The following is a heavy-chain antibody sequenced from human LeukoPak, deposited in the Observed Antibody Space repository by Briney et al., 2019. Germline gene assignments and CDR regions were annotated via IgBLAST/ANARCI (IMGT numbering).Heavy chain of an antibody. V-gene: IGHV1-69*06. D-gene: IGHD6-13*01. CDR1: VGTLSSYA. CDR2: VIPIFGTA. CDR3: ASLREGSSWYGY. Sequence: WASVSISCTASVGTLSSYALSGVRQAPGQGLEWMGGVIPIFGTANYAQTFQRRVTITADKSTSTAYMELSSLRSEDTAVYYCASLREGSSWYGYWGQGTLVTVSS. J-gene: IGHJ4*02.